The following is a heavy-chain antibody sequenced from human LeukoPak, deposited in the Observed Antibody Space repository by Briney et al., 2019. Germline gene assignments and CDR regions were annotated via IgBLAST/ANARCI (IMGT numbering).Heavy chain of an antibody. D-gene: IGHD5-12*01. Sequence: QPGGSLRLSCAASGFTFSSYWMSWVHQAPGKGLEWVANIKQDGSEKYYVDSVKGRFTISRVNAKNSLYLQMDSLRAEDTAVYYCARDRGSSTYYYYGMDVWGQGTTVTVSS. J-gene: IGHJ6*02. CDR2: IKQDGSEK. CDR3: ARDRGSSTYYYYGMDV. CDR1: GFTFSSYW. V-gene: IGHV3-7*01.